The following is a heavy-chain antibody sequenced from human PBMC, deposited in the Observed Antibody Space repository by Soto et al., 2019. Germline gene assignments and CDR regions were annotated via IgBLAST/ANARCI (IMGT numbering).Heavy chain of an antibody. Sequence: GGSLRLSCAASGFTFSSEPMSWVRHSPGKGLEWVSAISGSGGSTYYADSVKGRFTISRDNSKNTLYLQMNSLRAEDTAVYYCAKGYSCSSTSCRVIDYWGQGTLVTVSS. D-gene: IGHD2-2*01. V-gene: IGHV3-23*01. CDR2: ISGSGGST. J-gene: IGHJ4*02. CDR1: GFTFSSEP. CDR3: AKGYSCSSTSCRVIDY.